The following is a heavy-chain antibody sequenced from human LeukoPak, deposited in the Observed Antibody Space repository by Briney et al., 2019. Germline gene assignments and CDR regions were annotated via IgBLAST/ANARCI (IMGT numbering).Heavy chain of an antibody. CDR3: AKFFRRVATLWEYYDC. CDR1: GFAFQTYA. CDR2: ISGSGGHT. Sequence: GGSLRLSCATSGFAFQTYALSWVRQAPGQGLEWVSTISGSGGHTYHADSVKGRFNISRDNSRDPLYLQMNSLRAEDTAVYYCAKFFRRVATLWEYYDCWGQGTLVTVSS. D-gene: IGHD5-12*01. J-gene: IGHJ4*02. V-gene: IGHV3-23*01.